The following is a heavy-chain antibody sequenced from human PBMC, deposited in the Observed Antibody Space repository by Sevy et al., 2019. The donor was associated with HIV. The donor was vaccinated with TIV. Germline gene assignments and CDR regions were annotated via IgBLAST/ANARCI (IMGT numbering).Heavy chain of an antibody. V-gene: IGHV3-30*18. J-gene: IGHJ6*02. D-gene: IGHD3-3*01. Sequence: GGSLRLSCAASGFTFSSYGMHWVRQAPGKGLEWVAVISYDGSNKYYVDSVKGRFTISRDNSKNTLYLQMNSLRAEDTAVYYCAKDFWSGYYLGSYLPSSNYYYGMDVWGQGTTVTVSS. CDR3: AKDFWSGYYLGSYLPSSNYYYGMDV. CDR2: ISYDGSNK. CDR1: GFTFSSYG.